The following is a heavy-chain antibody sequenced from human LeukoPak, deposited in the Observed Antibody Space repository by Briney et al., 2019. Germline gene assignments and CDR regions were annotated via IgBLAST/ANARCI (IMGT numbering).Heavy chain of an antibody. CDR1: GFSFSTYW. V-gene: IGHV3-7*01. CDR2: IDKDGSEK. D-gene: IGHD6-25*01. J-gene: IGHJ3*01. CDR3: ARDPGSSSGWGAFDV. Sequence: PGGSLRLSCAASGFSFSTYWMTWVRQTPGKGLEWVANIDKDGSEKVYVDSVKGRFTISRDNAKNSLYLQVTSLRAEGTAVYYCARDPGSSSGWGAFDVWGHGTVVTVSS.